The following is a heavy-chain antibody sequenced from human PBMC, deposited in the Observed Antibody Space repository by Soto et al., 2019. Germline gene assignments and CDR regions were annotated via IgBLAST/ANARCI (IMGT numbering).Heavy chain of an antibody. J-gene: IGHJ4*02. CDR1: GLTSSAYY. D-gene: IGHD3-10*01. CDR3: ARDRRYGSPSYYYRY. CDR2: IGGSRTNT. V-gene: IGHV3-11*05. Sequence: QFQLVESGGGLVKPGGSWRLSCAASGLTSSAYYMTGIRKAPGKGLEWVSFIGGSRTNTNYADSVKGRFTISRDNAKNSLYLQMNSLRAEDTAVYYCARDRRYGSPSYYYRYWGQGTLVTVSS.